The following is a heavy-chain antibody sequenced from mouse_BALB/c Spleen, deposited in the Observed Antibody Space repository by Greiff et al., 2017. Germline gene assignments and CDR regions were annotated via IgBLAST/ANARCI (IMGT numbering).Heavy chain of an antibody. CDR1: GDSITSGY. Sequence: EVKLEESGPSLVKPSQTLSLTCSVTGDSITSGYWNWIRKFPGNKLEYMGYISYSGSTYYNPSLKSRISITRDTSKNQYYLQLNSVTTEDTATYYCARERKVYEGFAYWGQGTLVTVSA. V-gene: IGHV3-8*02. CDR3: ARERKVYEGFAY. CDR2: ISYSGST. J-gene: IGHJ3*01. D-gene: IGHD1-1*01.